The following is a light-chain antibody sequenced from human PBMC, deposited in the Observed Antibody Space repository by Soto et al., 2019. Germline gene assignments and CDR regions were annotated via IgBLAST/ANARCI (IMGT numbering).Light chain of an antibody. V-gene: IGKV3-15*01. J-gene: IGKJ1*01. Sequence: ETLMTQSPATLSVSPGERATLSCRASQSVNNNLAWYQQKLGQAPRVLIYGASTRATGIPARFTGSGSGTEFILTITSLQSEDSAVYYCQEYNTWPWTFGQGTKVEI. CDR2: GAS. CDR1: QSVNNN. CDR3: QEYNTWPWT.